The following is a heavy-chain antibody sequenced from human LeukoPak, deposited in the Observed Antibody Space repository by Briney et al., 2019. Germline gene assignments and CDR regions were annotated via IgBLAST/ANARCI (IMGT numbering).Heavy chain of an antibody. CDR2: VGTAGKRI. CDR1: GFTFSDYY. CDR3: AKLVVPAANAVDS. Sequence: GGSLRLSCAASGFTFSDYYMSWIRQAPGKGLEWIAYVGTAGKRIDYAESVRGRFTTSRDDGKSSLFLQMDSLTVEDTALYYCAKLVVPAANAVDSWGQGTLVTVSS. D-gene: IGHD2-2*01. J-gene: IGHJ4*02. V-gene: IGHV3-11*01.